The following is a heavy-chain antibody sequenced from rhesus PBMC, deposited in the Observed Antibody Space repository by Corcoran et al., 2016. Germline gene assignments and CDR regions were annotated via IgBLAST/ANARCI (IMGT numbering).Heavy chain of an antibody. V-gene: IGHV4S7*01. CDR1: GGSISGNYY. D-gene: IGHD6-13*01. J-gene: IGHJ4*01. Sequence: QVQLQESGPGLVKPSETLSLTCPVSGGSISGNYYRNWIRQPPGRGLEWIGEIYGGNGNTYYNPSLKSRVSISKDTSKNQFSLKVSSVTAADTAVFYCARVGISAGHQGDLWGQGLLVTVSA. CDR2: IYGGNGNT. CDR3: ARVGISAGHQGDL.